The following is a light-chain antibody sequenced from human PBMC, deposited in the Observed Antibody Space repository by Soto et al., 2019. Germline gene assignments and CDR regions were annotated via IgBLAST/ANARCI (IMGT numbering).Light chain of an antibody. Sequence: DVVLTQTPLTLSVTPGQPASISCKSSQDLLHSDGRTHLYWYLQKPGQPPQLLIYEVSNRFSGGAERFSGRGAGKGFTLANSRVEGERVGVYYFMQSIRWWTFGQGTKVDIK. J-gene: IGKJ1*01. CDR2: EVS. CDR3: MQSIRWWT. CDR1: QDLLHSDGRTH. V-gene: IGKV2D-29*01.